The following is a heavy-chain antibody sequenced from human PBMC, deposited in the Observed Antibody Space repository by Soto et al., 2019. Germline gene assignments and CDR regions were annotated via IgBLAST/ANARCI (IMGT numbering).Heavy chain of an antibody. CDR1: GFTFSSYA. CDR3: ARDRPYYYGSGDYYYYGMDV. J-gene: IGHJ6*02. CDR2: ISYDGSNK. Sequence: QVQLVESGGGVVQPGRSLRLSCAASGFTFSSYAMHWVRQAPGKGLEWVAVISYDGSNKYYADSVKGRFTISRDNSKNTLYLQMNSLRDQDTAVYYCARDRPYYYGSGDYYYYGMDVWGQGTTVTVSS. D-gene: IGHD3-10*01. V-gene: IGHV3-30-3*01.